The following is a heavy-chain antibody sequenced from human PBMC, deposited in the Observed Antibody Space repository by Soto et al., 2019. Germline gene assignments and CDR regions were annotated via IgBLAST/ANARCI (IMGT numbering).Heavy chain of an antibody. D-gene: IGHD3-3*01. V-gene: IGHV4-31*03. CDR1: GGSISSGGYY. J-gene: IGHJ5*02. CDR2: IYYSGST. Sequence: PSETLSHTCTVSGGSISSGGYYWSWIRQHPGKGLEWIGYIYYSGSTYYNPSLRSRVTISVDTSKNQFSLKLSSVTAADTAVYYCARAHTWYCCCCFESDYTWIYPWGQGTPVPVSS. CDR3: ARAHTWYCCCCFESDYTWIYP.